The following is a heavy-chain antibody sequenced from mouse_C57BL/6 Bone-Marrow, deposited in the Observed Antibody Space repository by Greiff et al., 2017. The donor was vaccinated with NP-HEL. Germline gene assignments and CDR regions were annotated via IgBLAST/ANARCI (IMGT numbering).Heavy chain of an antibody. V-gene: IGHV1-81*01. D-gene: IGHD1-1*01. J-gene: IGHJ3*01. Sequence: QVQLQQSGAELARPGASVKLSCKASGYTFTSYGISWVKQRTGQGLEWIGEIYPRSGNTYYNEKFKGKATLTADKSSSTAYMELRSLTSEDSAVYFCAPYYYGSSYFAYWGQGTLVTVSA. CDR1: GYTFTSYG. CDR2: IYPRSGNT. CDR3: APYYYGSSYFAY.